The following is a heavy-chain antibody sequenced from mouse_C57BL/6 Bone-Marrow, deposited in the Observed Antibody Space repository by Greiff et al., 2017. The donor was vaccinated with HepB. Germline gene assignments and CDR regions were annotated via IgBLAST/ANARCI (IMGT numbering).Heavy chain of an antibody. CDR2: IDPSDSYT. CDR3: APFITAVGPYFDV. CDR1: GYTFTSYW. V-gene: IGHV1-69*01. D-gene: IGHD1-1*01. Sequence: QVQLQQPGAELVMPGASVKLSCKASGYTFTSYWMHWVKQRPGQGLEWIGGIDPSDSYTNYNQKFKGKSTVTVDKSSSTAYMQLSSLTSEDSAVYDCAPFITAVGPYFDVWGTGTTVTVSS. J-gene: IGHJ1*03.